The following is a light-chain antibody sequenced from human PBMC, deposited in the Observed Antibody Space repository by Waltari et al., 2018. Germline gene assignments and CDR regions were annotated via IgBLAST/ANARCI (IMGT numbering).Light chain of an antibody. J-gene: IGLJ1*01. CDR2: AVS. Sequence: QSALAQPASVSGSPGQSIAISCTGTSSDIGNYNYVSWYQQHPGKAPKLILYAVSDRPSGVLRRFSGSKSGNKATLTISGLQADDEADYYCSSYTNRATLRVFGTGTKVTVL. CDR3: SSYTNRATLRV. V-gene: IGLV2-14*01. CDR1: SSDIGNYNY.